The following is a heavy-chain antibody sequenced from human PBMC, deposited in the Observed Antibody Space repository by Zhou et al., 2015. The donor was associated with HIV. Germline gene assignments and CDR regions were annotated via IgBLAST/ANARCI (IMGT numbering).Heavy chain of an antibody. V-gene: IGHV1-2*06. J-gene: IGHJ4*02. CDR1: GYTFTDYY. D-gene: IGHD3-22*01. CDR2: INPNSGGT. Sequence: QVQLVQSGAEVKKPGASVKVSCKASGYTFTDYYMHWVRQAPGQGLEWMGRINPNSGGTSYAQRFQGRVTMTRDTSISTTSMELSRLRADDTAMYYCARDDSTGYHSFDYWGQGTLVTVSS. CDR3: ARDDSTGYHSFDY.